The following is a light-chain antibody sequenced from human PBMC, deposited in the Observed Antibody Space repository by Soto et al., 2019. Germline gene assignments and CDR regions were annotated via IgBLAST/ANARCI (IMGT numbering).Light chain of an antibody. J-gene: IGKJ2*01. CDR3: EQHGNSPNT. CDR2: GAS. V-gene: IGKV3-20*01. CDR1: QSVSSSY. Sequence: EIVLTQSPGTLSLSPGERATLSCRASQSVSSSYLAWYQQKPGQAPRLLMYGASSRAKGIPDRFSGSGSGTDLTRTIRRLEPEDFVVYFREQHGNSPNTFGQRTKLEIK.